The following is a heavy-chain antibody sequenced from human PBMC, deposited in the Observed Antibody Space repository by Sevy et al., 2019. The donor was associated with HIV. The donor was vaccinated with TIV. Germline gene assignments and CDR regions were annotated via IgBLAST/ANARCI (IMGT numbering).Heavy chain of an antibody. V-gene: IGHV3-30*09. Sequence: GGSLRLSCEVSGFTFSSYAMHWVRQAPGKGLEWVAVISYDGRTKYYADSAKGRFAISRDNSKNTLSLQMNSLRDDDRAVYYCARDYAANPWLPFDSWGQGTLVTVSS. CDR3: ARDYAANPWLPFDS. J-gene: IGHJ4*02. D-gene: IGHD5-18*01. CDR2: ISYDGRTK. CDR1: GFTFSSYA.